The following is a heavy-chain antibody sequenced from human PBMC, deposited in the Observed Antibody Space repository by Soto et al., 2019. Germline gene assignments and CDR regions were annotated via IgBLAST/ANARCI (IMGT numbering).Heavy chain of an antibody. CDR3: ARDPTPYMITFGGVIDPGIDY. D-gene: IGHD3-16*02. Sequence: GGSLRLSCAASGFTFSSYGMHWVRQAPGKGLEWVAVIWYDGSNKYYADSVKGRFTISRDNSKNTLYLQMNSLRAEDTAVYYCARDPTPYMITFGGVIDPGIDYWGQGTLVTVSS. J-gene: IGHJ4*02. V-gene: IGHV3-33*01. CDR1: GFTFSSYG. CDR2: IWYDGSNK.